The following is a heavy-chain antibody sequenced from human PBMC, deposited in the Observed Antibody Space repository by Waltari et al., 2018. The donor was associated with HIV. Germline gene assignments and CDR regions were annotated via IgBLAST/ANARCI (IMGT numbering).Heavy chain of an antibody. CDR3: ARGPGDSSSGVSVYFDY. D-gene: IGHD3-22*01. CDR1: GGSFSGYY. J-gene: IGHJ4*02. Sequence: QVQLQQWGAGLLKPSETLSLTCAVYGGSFSGYYWSWIRQPPGKGLEWIGEINHSGSTNCNPSLKSRVTISVDTSKNQFSLKLSSVTAADTAVYYCARGPGDSSSGVSVYFDYWGQGTLVTVSS. V-gene: IGHV4-34*01. CDR2: INHSGST.